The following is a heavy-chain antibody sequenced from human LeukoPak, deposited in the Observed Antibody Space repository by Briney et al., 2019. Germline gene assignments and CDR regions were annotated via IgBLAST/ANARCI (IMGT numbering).Heavy chain of an antibody. Sequence: GGSLRLSCAASGFTLSSYAMSWVRQAPGKGLECVSTINTSGGTTDYADSVKGRFTISRDNSKNTLYLRMNSLRAEDTAVYYCARDRGSWNYYGMDVWGQGTTVTVSS. J-gene: IGHJ6*02. CDR1: GFTLSSYA. V-gene: IGHV3-23*01. CDR2: INTSGGTT. CDR3: ARDRGSWNYYGMDV. D-gene: IGHD6-13*01.